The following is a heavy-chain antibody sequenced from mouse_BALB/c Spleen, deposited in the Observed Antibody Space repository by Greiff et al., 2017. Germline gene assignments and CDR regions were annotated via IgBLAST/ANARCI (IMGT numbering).Heavy chain of an antibody. CDR3: ARDYYGSSNYAMDY. CDR1: GFSLTGYG. D-gene: IGHD1-1*01. CDR2: IWGDGST. V-gene: IGHV2-6-7*01. Sequence: QVQLQQSGPGLVAPSQSLSITCTVSGFSLTGYGVNWVRQPPGKGLEWLGMIWGDGSTDYNSALISRLSISKNNSKSQVILKMNSLQTDDTARYYCARDYYGSSNYAMDYWGQGTSVTVSS. J-gene: IGHJ4*01.